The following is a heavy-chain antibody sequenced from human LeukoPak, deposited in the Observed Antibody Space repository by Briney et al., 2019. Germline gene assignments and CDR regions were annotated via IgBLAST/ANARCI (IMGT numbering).Heavy chain of an antibody. Sequence: SQTLSLTCTVSVGSISSFYWSWIRQPAGKGLEWIGRISTSGRTNFNPSLKSRITMSLDTSKKQFSLKLSSVTAADTAVYYCARVMYSNSWYYFDYWGQGTLVTVSS. V-gene: IGHV4-4*07. J-gene: IGHJ4*02. D-gene: IGHD6-13*01. CDR2: ISTSGRT. CDR3: ARVMYSNSWYYFDY. CDR1: VGSISSFY.